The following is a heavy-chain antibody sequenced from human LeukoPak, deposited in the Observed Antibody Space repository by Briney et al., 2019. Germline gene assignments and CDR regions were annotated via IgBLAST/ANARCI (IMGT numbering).Heavy chain of an antibody. CDR1: GGTFSSYA. CDR3: ARSFYSSSSVYDAFDI. CDR2: IIPIFGTA. Sequence: SVKVSCKASGGTFSSYAISWVRQAPGQGPEWMGGIIPIFGTANYAQKFQGRVTITADESTSTAYMEPSSLRSEDTAVYYCARSFYSSSSVYDAFDIWGQGTMVTVSS. D-gene: IGHD6-6*01. J-gene: IGHJ3*02. V-gene: IGHV1-69*13.